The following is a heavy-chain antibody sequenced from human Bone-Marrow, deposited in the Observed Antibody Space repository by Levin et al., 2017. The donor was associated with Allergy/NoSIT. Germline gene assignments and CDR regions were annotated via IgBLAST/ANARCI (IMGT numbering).Heavy chain of an antibody. V-gene: IGHV3-53*01. CDR1: GFTVSNNY. CDR3: ATTDGGSGSYYGY. J-gene: IGHJ4*02. Sequence: GGSLRLSCAVSGFTVSNNYMTWVRQAPGKGLEWVSVMYVGGSTYYTDSVKGRFTISRDNSQNKVYLDMKSLRVEDTAMYYCATTDGGSGSYYGYWGQGTLVTVSS. CDR2: MYVGGST. D-gene: IGHD3-10*01.